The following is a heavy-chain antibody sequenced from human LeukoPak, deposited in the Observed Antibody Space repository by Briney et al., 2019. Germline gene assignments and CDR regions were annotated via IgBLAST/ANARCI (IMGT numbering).Heavy chain of an antibody. CDR3: AKDKGREGDY. CDR2: ISSEGSEQ. V-gene: IGHV3-30*18. Sequence: PGGSLRLPCAASGFSFSRYAMHWVRKAPGKGLEWVAVISSEGSEQLYADSVKGRFTISRDNSKNTVNLQMNSLRLDDTAVYYCAKDKGREGDYWGQGTLVAVSS. CDR1: GFSFSRYA. J-gene: IGHJ4*02.